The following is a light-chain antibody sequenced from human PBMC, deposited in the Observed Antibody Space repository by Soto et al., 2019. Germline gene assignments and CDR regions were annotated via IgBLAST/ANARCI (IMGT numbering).Light chain of an antibody. Sequence: AIRMTQSPSSFSASIGDRVTITCRASQNMNGYLAWYQQKPGKAPQLLIYAASTLQSGVPSRFSGSGSGTDFTLTISCLQSEDFATYYCQQYSSYPLTFGQGTKVEIK. V-gene: IGKV1-8*01. J-gene: IGKJ1*01. CDR1: QNMNGY. CDR2: AAS. CDR3: QQYSSYPLT.